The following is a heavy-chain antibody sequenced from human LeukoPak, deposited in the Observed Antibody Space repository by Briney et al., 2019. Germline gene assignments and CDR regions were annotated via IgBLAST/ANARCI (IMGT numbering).Heavy chain of an antibody. CDR1: GYTFTSYD. Sequence: ASVKVSCKASGYTFTSYDINWVRQATGQGLEWMGWMNPNSGNTGYAQKFQGRVTMTRNTSISTAYMELSSLRSEDTAVYYCARNYPVVPAAGIYYYYYYGMDVWGQGTTVTVSS. V-gene: IGHV1-8*01. J-gene: IGHJ6*02. CDR2: MNPNSGNT. CDR3: ARNYPVVPAAGIYYYYYYGMDV. D-gene: IGHD2-2*01.